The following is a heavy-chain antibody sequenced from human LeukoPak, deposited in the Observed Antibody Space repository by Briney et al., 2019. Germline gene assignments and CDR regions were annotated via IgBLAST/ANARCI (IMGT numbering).Heavy chain of an antibody. CDR1: GFTFSNYA. CDR3: AKGTYCSGNNCYYFDY. CDR2: TNPSGGST. D-gene: IGHD2-15*01. J-gene: IGHJ4*02. Sequence: GGSLRLSCAASGFTFSNYAMSWVRQAPGRGLEWVSATNPSGGSTYYADSVKGRFTISRDNSKNTLYLQMNSLRAEDTAVYYCAKGTYCSGNNCYYFDYWGQGTLVTVSS. V-gene: IGHV3-23*01.